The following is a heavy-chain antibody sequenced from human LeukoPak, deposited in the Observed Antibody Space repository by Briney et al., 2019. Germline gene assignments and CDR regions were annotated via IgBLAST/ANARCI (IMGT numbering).Heavy chain of an antibody. CDR1: GYIFTDYY. J-gene: IGHJ4*02. V-gene: IGHV1-2*06. Sequence: GASVKVSCKASGYIFTDYYMHWVRQAPGQELGWMGRINPNSGGTNYAQKFQGRVTMTRDTSISTAYMELSRLRSDDTAVYYCARAHEHLKYYDFWSGAIELYFDYWGQGTLVTVSS. D-gene: IGHD3-3*01. CDR2: INPNSGGT. CDR3: ARAHEHLKYYDFWSGAIELYFDY.